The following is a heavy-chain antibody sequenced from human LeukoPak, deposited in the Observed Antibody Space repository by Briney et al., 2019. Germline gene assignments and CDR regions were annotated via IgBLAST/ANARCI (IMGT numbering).Heavy chain of an antibody. CDR1: GFTFSSYS. CDR3: ARYSSSTDAFDI. Sequence: GGSLRLSCAASGFTFSSYSVNWVRQAPGKGLEWVSSISSSSSYIYYADSVKGRFTISRDNAKNSLYLQMNSLRAEDTAVYYCARYSSSTDAFDIWGQGTMVTVSS. J-gene: IGHJ3*02. CDR2: ISSSSSYI. D-gene: IGHD6-13*01. V-gene: IGHV3-21*01.